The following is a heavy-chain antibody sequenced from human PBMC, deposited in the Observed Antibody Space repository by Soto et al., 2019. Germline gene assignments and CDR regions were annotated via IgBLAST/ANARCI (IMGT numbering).Heavy chain of an antibody. CDR2: ISPYNGNT. V-gene: IGHV1-18*01. J-gene: IGHJ3*02. D-gene: IGHD6-19*01. CDR3: SRDAQKWLVAAFDI. Sequence: QVQLVQSGAEVKEPGASVKVSCKASGYTFVCYGISWVRQAPGQGLEWMGWISPYNGNTNYAQKFQGRVTMTTDTSTSTVYMELRSLRSDDTAVYYCSRDAQKWLVAAFDIWGQGTMVTVSS. CDR1: GYTFVCYG.